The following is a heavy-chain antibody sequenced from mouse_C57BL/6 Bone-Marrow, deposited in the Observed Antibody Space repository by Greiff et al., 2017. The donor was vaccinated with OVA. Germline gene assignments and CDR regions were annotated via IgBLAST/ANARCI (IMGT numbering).Heavy chain of an antibody. CDR3: ARGNFGSSFYAMDY. CDR2: IDPANDNT. V-gene: IGHV14-3*01. Sequence: VQLQQSVAELVRPGASVKLSCTASGFNIKNTYMHWVKQRPEQGLEWIGRIDPANDNTKYAPKFQGKATMTADTSSNTAYLQLNSLSSEDTAVYCCARGNFGSSFYAMDYWGQGTSVTVSS. CDR1: GFNIKNTY. J-gene: IGHJ4*01. D-gene: IGHD1-1*01.